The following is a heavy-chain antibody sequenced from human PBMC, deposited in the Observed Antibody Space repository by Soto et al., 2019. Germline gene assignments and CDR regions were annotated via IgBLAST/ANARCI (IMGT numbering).Heavy chain of an antibody. J-gene: IGHJ5*02. CDR3: ARIPDR. D-gene: IGHD2-2*01. Sequence: SEGLSLTCAVSGVSISSRGYSWSWIRQPPGKGLEWIGYIYHSGSTYYNPSLKSRVTISVDRSKNQFSLKLSSVTAADTAVYYCARIPDRWGQGTLVTVS. CDR1: GVSISSRGYS. V-gene: IGHV4-30-2*01. CDR2: IYHSGST.